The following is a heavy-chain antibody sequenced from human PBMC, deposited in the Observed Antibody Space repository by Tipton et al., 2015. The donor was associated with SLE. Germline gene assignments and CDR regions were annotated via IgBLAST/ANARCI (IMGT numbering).Heavy chain of an antibody. J-gene: IGHJ3*02. CDR3: ARDGLDFRAFDI. CDR1: GFTFSSHW. Sequence: GSLRLSCGASGFTFSSHWMHWVRQAPGKGLEWRSRVSVDGSRTTYADSVKGRFTISRDNAKNTLFLQMNSLRAEDTSFYDCARDGLDFRAFDIWGRGTMVTVSS. CDR2: VSVDGSRT. D-gene: IGHD3/OR15-3a*01. V-gene: IGHV3-74*01.